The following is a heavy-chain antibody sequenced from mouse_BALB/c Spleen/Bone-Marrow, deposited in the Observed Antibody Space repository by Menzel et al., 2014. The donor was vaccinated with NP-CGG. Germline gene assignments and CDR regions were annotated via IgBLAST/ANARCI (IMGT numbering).Heavy chain of an antibody. CDR2: IHPNSGCT. CDR3: ANGFAC. CDR1: GYTFTSCW. Sequence: VPLQQFGSVLVRPGASVQLFCKASGYTFTSCWMHWAKQRPGQGHERIGKIHPNSGCTNYNEKFKGKATLTADRSSSAAYVDLSRLRCEVPAICCRANGFACWRQGTLVPGSA. V-gene: IGHV1S130*01. J-gene: IGHJ3*01.